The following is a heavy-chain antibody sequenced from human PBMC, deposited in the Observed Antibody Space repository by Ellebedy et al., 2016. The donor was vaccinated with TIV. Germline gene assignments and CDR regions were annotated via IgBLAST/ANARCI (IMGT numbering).Heavy chain of an antibody. CDR1: GFTFSSYS. Sequence: GESLKISCVASGFTFSSYSMKWVRQAPGQGLQWVSAITADGLSPYFAGSVQGRFTISRDNFQNTFYLHISSLRAEDTAIYYCGKGARDYSGGQYYYSLDVWGQGTTVNVAS. D-gene: IGHD2-15*01. CDR2: ITADGLSP. CDR3: GKGARDYSGGQYYYSLDV. V-gene: IGHV3-23*01. J-gene: IGHJ6*02.